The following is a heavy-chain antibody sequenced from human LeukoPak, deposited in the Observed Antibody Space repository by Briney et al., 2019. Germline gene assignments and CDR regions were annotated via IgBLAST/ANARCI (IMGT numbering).Heavy chain of an antibody. Sequence: SETLSLTCTVSGGSISSSSYYWGWLRQPPGKGLEWIGYIYYSGSTNYNPSLKSRVTISVDTSKNQFSLKLSSVTAADTAVYYCARGRAARPESDYWGQGTLVTVSS. CDR3: ARGRAARPESDY. CDR1: GGSISSSSYY. V-gene: IGHV4-61*05. CDR2: IYYSGST. J-gene: IGHJ4*02. D-gene: IGHD6-6*01.